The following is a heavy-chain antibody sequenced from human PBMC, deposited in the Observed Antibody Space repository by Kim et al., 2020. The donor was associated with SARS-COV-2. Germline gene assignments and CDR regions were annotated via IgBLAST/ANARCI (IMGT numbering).Heavy chain of an antibody. CDR3: ARDSAIAYNSPPYGMDV. V-gene: IGHV1-18*04. Sequence: ASVKVSCKASGYSFGSYGITWVRQAPGQGLEWIGWISAFNDDRNYGQEVQGRVTMTTDTYTSTAYMELSSLRPDDTAVYYCARDSAIAYNSPPYGMDVWGQGTTVTVFS. D-gene: IGHD3-22*01. J-gene: IGHJ6*02. CDR2: ISAFNDDR. CDR1: GYSFGSYG.